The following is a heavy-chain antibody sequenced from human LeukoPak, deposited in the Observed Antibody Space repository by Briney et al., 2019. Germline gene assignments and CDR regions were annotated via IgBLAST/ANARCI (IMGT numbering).Heavy chain of an antibody. CDR2: INSDGSST. CDR1: GFTFSSYW. V-gene: IGHV3-74*01. CDR3: ARVAVSSSWPQT. J-gene: IGHJ4*02. D-gene: IGHD6-13*01. Sequence: GGSLRLSCAASGFTFSSYWMHWVRQAPGKGLVWVSRINSDGSSTSYADSVKGRFTISRDNAKNTLYLQMNSLRAEDTAVYYCARVAVSSSWPQTWGQGTLVTVSS.